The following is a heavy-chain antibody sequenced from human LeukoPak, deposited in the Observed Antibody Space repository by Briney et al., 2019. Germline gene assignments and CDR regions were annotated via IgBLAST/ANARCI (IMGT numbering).Heavy chain of an antibody. CDR2: ISYDGSNK. J-gene: IGHJ6*02. CDR1: GFTFSSYG. D-gene: IGHD2-15*01. Sequence: GSLRLSCAASGFTFSSYGMHWVRQAPGKGLEWVAVISYDGSNKYYADSVKGRFTIPRDNSKNTLYLQMNSLRAEDTAVYYCAKDGARYCSGGSCPYGMDVWGQGTTVTVSS. V-gene: IGHV3-30*18. CDR3: AKDGARYCSGGSCPYGMDV.